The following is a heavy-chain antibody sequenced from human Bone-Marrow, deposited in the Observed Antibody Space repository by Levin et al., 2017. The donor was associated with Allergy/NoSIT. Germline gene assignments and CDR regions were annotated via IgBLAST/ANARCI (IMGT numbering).Heavy chain of an antibody. CDR1: GASVSDYY. CDR2: IYHSGST. Sequence: SETLSLTCTVSGASVSDYYWTWIRQPPGRGLELIGSIYHSGSTKYNPSLKSRVTISVDMSKNQFSLKRNFVTPADTAVYYCARGTYSYYESNNYLFWVDPWGQGTLVTVSS. J-gene: IGHJ5*02. V-gene: IGHV4-59*02. CDR3: ARGTYSYYESNNYLFWVDP. D-gene: IGHD3-22*01.